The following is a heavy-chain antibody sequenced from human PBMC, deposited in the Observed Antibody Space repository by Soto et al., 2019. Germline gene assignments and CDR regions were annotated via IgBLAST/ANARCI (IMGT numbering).Heavy chain of an antibody. Sequence: PGGSLRLSCAASGFTFRNYGMNWVRQAPGKGLEWVSYIGLGSSTKYYADSVEGRFTISRDNAKDSLYLQMNSLRVEDTAVYYCARDLAGPTYWGHGTLVTVSS. CDR2: IGLGSSTK. CDR3: ARDLAGPTY. J-gene: IGHJ4*01. D-gene: IGHD6-25*01. CDR1: GFTFRNYG. V-gene: IGHV3-48*04.